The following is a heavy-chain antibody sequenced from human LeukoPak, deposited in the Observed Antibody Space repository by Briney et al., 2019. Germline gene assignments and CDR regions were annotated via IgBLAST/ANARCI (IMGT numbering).Heavy chain of an antibody. Sequence: SETLSLTCTVSGGSLSGHYWSWIRQPPGKRLEWIGYVSYTGRTKYNPSLQSRVTISIDTSKSQFSLKLTSVTSADTAVYSCARILDNDIRGDPDTFDVWGQETTVIVSS. D-gene: IGHD3-22*01. V-gene: IGHV4-59*11. J-gene: IGHJ3*01. CDR3: ARILDNDIRGDPDTFDV. CDR1: GGSLSGHY. CDR2: VSYTGRT.